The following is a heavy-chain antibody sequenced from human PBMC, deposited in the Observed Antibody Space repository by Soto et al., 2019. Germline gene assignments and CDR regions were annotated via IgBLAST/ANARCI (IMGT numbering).Heavy chain of an antibody. CDR3: ARAGYCGSTGCYRGAVDY. CDR1: GGSFSGYY. D-gene: IGHD2-2*01. J-gene: IGHJ4*02. Sequence: QVQLQQWGAGLLKPSGTLSLTCDVYGGSFSGYYWSWIRQPPGKGLEWIGEINHSGSTNYNPSLKSRVTMSVDTSKNQFSLKLSAVTAADTAIYYCARAGYCGSTGCYRGAVDYWGQGTLVTVSS. CDR2: INHSGST. V-gene: IGHV4-34*01.